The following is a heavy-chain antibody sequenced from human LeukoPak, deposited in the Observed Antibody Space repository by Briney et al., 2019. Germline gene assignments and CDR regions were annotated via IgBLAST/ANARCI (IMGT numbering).Heavy chain of an antibody. J-gene: IGHJ4*02. CDR1: GGSISSFY. D-gene: IGHD1-26*01. CDR2: IYHSEST. Sequence: PSETLSLTCTGSGGSISSFYWNWIRQPPGKGLEWIGYIYHSESTNYNPSLKGRVTISADTSKNQFSLKLSSVTAADTAVYYCARGTSYSGATFLYWGQGTLVTVSS. CDR3: ARGTSYSGATFLY. V-gene: IGHV4-59*01.